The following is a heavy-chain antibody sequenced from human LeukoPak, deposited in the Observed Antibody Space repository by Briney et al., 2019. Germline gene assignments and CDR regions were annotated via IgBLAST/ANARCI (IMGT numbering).Heavy chain of an antibody. CDR3: ARDLLGWELHYFDY. Sequence: PGGSLRLSCAASGFTFSGYGMHWVRQAPGKGLEWVAFIWYDGNNQYYAESVKGRFTISRDNSKNTLYLEMSSVRTEDTAVYYCARDLLGWELHYFDYWGQGTLVTVSS. J-gene: IGHJ4*02. CDR1: GFTFSGYG. V-gene: IGHV3-30*02. CDR2: IWYDGNNQ. D-gene: IGHD1-26*01.